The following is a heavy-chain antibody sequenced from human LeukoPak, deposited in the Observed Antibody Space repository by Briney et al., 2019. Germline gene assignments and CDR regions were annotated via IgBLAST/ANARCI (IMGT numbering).Heavy chain of an antibody. D-gene: IGHD6-6*01. CDR3: AREYSSPYYFDY. CDR1: GFTFSSYA. J-gene: IGHJ4*02. V-gene: IGHV3-53*01. Sequence: GGSLRLSCVASGFTFSSYAMSWVRQAPGKGLEWVSVMYSGGSTYYADSVKGRFTISRDNSKNTLYLQMNSLRAEDTAVYYCAREYSSPYYFDYWGQGTLVTVSA. CDR2: MYSGGST.